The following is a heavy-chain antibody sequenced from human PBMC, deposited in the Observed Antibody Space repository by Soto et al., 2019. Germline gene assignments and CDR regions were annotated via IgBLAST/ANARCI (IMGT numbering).Heavy chain of an antibody. CDR1: GGSMSSRDYY. D-gene: IGHD2-8*01. CDR3: ARERLDSGVGQGAMDV. J-gene: IGHJ6*02. CDR2: IYYSGST. V-gene: IGHV4-31*03. Sequence: QVQLQESGPGLVKPSQTLSLTCIVSGGSMSSRDYYWSWIRQYPGKGLEWIGYIYYSGSTYYHSSHMSRVSISIDTSKKQFSLKLNSVTAADTAVYYCARERLDSGVGQGAMDVWGQGITVTVSS.